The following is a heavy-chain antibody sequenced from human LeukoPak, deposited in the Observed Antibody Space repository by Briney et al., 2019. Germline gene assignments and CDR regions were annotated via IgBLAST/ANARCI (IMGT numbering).Heavy chain of an antibody. CDR3: ARSLGETTFDW. J-gene: IGHJ4*02. D-gene: IGHD3-16*01. CDR2: IFYDGSKK. Sequence: PGGSLRLSCVASGFTFRNYGMHWLRQAPGKGLKWVSVIFYDGSKKYYADFVKGRFTISRDNSKNVVYLQMDSLRAEDTAFYYCARSLGETTFDWWGQGTLVTVPS. CDR1: GFTFRNYG. V-gene: IGHV3-33*01.